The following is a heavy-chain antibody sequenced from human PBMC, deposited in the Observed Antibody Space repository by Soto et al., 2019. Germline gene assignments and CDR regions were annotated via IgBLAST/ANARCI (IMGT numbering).Heavy chain of an antibody. CDR3: ASAQTIFGIITVFDY. J-gene: IGHJ4*02. CDR2: IYYSGST. CDR1: GGSINSGGYY. V-gene: IGHV4-31*03. Sequence: PSETLSLTCTVSGGSINSGGYYWSWIRQHPGKGLEWIGYIYYSGSTYYNPSLKSRVTISIDTSKNQFSLKLSSVTAAATAVYYCASAQTIFGIITVFDYWGQGTLVTVSS. D-gene: IGHD3-3*01.